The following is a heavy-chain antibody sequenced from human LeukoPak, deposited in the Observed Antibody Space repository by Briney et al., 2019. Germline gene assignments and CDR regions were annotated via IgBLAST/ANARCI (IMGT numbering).Heavy chain of an antibody. D-gene: IGHD3-22*01. CDR3: ARAYYYDSSGYPSTLWY. J-gene: IGHJ4*02. CDR1: GYTFTGYY. V-gene: IGHV1-2*06. Sequence: ASVKVSCKASGYTFTGYYMHWVRQAPGQGLEWMGRINPNSGGTNYAQKLQGRVTMTTDTSTSTAYMELRSLRSDDTAVYYCARAYYYDSSGYPSTLWYWGQGTLVTVSS. CDR2: INPNSGGT.